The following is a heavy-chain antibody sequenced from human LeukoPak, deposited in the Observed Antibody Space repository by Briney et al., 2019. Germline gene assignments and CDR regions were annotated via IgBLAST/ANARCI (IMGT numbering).Heavy chain of an antibody. CDR1: GYTLTELS. J-gene: IGHJ6*02. V-gene: IGHV1-24*01. D-gene: IGHD3-9*01. CDR2: FDPEDGDT. Sequence: ASVKVSCKVCGYTLTELSMHWVRQGPGKGLEWMGGFDPEDGDTIYAQKFQGRVTMTEDTSTDTAYMELSSLRSEDTAVYYCATYPIKGYYDILTGSPYYYYGMDVWGQGTTVIVSS. CDR3: ATYPIKGYYDILTGSPYYYYGMDV.